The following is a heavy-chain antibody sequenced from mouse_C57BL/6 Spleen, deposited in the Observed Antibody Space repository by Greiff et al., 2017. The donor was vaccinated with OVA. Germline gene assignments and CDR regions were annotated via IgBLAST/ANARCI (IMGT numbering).Heavy chain of an antibody. J-gene: IGHJ2*01. D-gene: IGHD1-1*01. CDR2: IDPSDSYT. Sequence: QVQLKQPGAELVMPGASVKLSCKASGYTFTSYWMHWVKQRPGQGLEWIGEIDPSDSYTNYNQKFKGKSTLTVDKSSSTAYMQLSSLTSEDSAVYYCARRITTVVEYYFDYWGQGTTLTVSS. CDR3: ARRITTVVEYYFDY. CDR1: GYTFTSYW. V-gene: IGHV1-69*01.